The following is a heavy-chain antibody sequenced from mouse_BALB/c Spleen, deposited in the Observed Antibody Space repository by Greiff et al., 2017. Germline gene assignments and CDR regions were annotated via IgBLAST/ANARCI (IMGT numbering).Heavy chain of an antibody. CDR2: INPSSGYT. D-gene: IGHD2-3*01. CDR3: ARRDGYSWFAY. V-gene: IGHV1-4*01. J-gene: IGHJ3*01. Sequence: VQLQQSGAELARPGASVKMSCKASGYTFTSYTMHWVKQGPGQGLEWIGYINPSSGYTNYNQKFKDKATLTADKSSSTAYMQLSSLTSEDSAVYYCARRDGYSWFAYWGQGTLVTVSA. CDR1: GYTFTSYT.